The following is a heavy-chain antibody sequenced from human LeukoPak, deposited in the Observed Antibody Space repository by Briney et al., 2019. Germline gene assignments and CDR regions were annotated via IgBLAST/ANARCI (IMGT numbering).Heavy chain of an antibody. D-gene: IGHD3-22*01. CDR2: ISAYNGNT. CDR1: GYTFTSYG. J-gene: IGHJ3*02. CDR3: ARASENYHDSSGYLPLDAFDI. Sequence: GASVTVSCTASGYTFTSYGISWVRQAPGQGLEWMGWISAYNGNTNYAQKLQGRVTITTDTSTSTAYMELRSLRSDDTAVYYCARASENYHDSSGYLPLDAFDIWGQGTMVTVSS. V-gene: IGHV1-18*01.